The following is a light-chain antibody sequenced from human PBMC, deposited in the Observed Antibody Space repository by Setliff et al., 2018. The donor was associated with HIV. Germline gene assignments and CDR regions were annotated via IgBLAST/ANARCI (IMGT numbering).Light chain of an antibody. CDR1: SSDIGGYNY. J-gene: IGLJ2*01. CDR2: DVS. CDR3: SSYSTSNTPSVI. Sequence: QSVLTQPASVSGSPGQSITISCTGTSSDIGGYNYVSWYQHHPGKAPKIMIYDVSNRPSGVSNRFSGSKSGNTASLTISGLQADDEADYYCSSYSTSNTPSVIFGGGTKVTVL. V-gene: IGLV2-14*01.